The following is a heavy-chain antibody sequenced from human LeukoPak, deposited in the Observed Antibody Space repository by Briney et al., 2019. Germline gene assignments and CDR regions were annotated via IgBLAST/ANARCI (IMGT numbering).Heavy chain of an antibody. CDR1: GASISSSTYY. CDR2: IDHCGST. D-gene: IGHD6-13*01. CDR3: ARSGQQLLFAFDI. Sequence: PSETLSLTCTVSGASISSSTYYWGVIRQPPGKGLEWIGSIDHCGSTYYNPSLKSRVTISVDTSNNHFSLKLNSVTAADTAVYYCARSGQQLLFAFDIWGQGTMVTVSS. V-gene: IGHV4-39*02. J-gene: IGHJ3*02.